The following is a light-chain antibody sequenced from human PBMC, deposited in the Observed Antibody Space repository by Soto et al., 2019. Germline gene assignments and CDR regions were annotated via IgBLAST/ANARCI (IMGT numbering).Light chain of an antibody. V-gene: IGLV2-14*01. CDR2: EVS. Sequence: QSVLTQPAPVSGSPGQSITISCTGASSYVGGYNYVSWYQQHPGKAPKLMIYEVSNRPSGVSNRFSGSKSGNTASLTISGLQAEDEADYYCSSYTSSSTYVFGTGTKVTV. J-gene: IGLJ1*01. CDR1: SSYVGGYNY. CDR3: SSYTSSSTYV.